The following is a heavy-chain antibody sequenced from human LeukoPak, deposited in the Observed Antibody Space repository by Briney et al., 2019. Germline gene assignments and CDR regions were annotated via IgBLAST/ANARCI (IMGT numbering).Heavy chain of an antibody. CDR3: DYYDSSSAFDV. D-gene: IGHD3-22*01. CDR2: IIPILGIA. Sequence: GASVKVSCKASGGTFSSYAISWVRQAPGQGLEWMGRIIPILGIANYAQKFQGRVTITADKSTSTAYMELSSLRSEDTAVYYCDYYDSSSAFDVWGQGTMVTVSS. CDR1: GGTFSSYA. V-gene: IGHV1-69*04. J-gene: IGHJ3*01.